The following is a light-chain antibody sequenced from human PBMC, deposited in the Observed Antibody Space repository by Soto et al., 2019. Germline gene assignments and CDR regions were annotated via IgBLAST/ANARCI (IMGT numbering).Light chain of an antibody. CDR1: QSVNRY. CDR3: QQTHSMPLT. Sequence: IQMTQSPSSLSASVGDRVTITCRASQSVNRYLNWYQQKPGKAPELLMFAASNLESGVPPRFSGSGSETDFTLTISSLQPEDFATYFCQQTHSMPLTFGGGTKVDIK. J-gene: IGKJ4*01. V-gene: IGKV1-39*01. CDR2: AAS.